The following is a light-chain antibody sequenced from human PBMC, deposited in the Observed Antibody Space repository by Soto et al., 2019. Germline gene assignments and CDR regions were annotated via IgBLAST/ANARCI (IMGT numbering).Light chain of an antibody. CDR3: QSYDSSLSGL. CDR2: GNS. V-gene: IGLV1-40*01. J-gene: IGLJ2*01. Sequence: QSVLTQPPSVSGAPGQRVTISCTGSSSNIGAGYDVHWYQQLPGTAPKLLIYGNSNRPSGVPDRFSGSKSDTSASLAITGLQAEDEADYYCQSYDSSLSGLFGGGTKVTVL. CDR1: SSNIGAGYD.